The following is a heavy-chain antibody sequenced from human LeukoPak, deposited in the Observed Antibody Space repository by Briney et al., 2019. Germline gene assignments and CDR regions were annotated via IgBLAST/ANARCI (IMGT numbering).Heavy chain of an antibody. V-gene: IGHV3-23*01. Sequence: PGGSLRLSCAASGXTFXSYAXSXVXQAPGXGLEWVSAISGSGGSTYYXDSVKGRFTISRDNSKNTLYLQMNSLRAEDTAVYYCAKDGQTIGEDVDYWGQGTLVTVSS. CDR2: ISGSGGST. CDR1: GXTFXSYA. J-gene: IGHJ4*02. CDR3: AKDGQTIGEDVDY. D-gene: IGHD4/OR15-4a*01.